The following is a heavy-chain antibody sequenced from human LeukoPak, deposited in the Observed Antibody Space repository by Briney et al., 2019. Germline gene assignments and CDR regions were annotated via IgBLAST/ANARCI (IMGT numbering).Heavy chain of an antibody. D-gene: IGHD3-10*01. CDR3: AHRVLWFGEGEFDY. V-gene: IGHV2-5*01. J-gene: IGHJ4*02. CDR2: IYWNDDK. CDR1: GFSLSTSGVG. Sequence: SGPTLVKPTQTLTLTCTFSGFSLSTSGVGVGWIRQPPGKALEWLALIYWNDDKRYSPSLKSRLTITKDTSKNQVVLTMTNMDPVDTATYYWAHRVLWFGEGEFDYWGQGTLVTVSS.